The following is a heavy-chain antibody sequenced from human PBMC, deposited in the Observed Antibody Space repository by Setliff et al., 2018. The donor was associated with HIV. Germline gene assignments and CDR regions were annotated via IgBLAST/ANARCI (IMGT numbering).Heavy chain of an antibody. V-gene: IGHV4-39*01. CDR3: ARFPHEREPKT. CDR1: GEFISSSSYY. CDR2: FYTTGN. J-gene: IGHJ3*01. Sequence: SETLSLTCTVFGEFISSSSYYWTWIRQPPGNGLEWIGSFYTTGNVYSPSFKSRVSISIDTAKTQLSLRLTSLSAADTAVYYCARFPHEREPKTWGQGTRVTGS. D-gene: IGHD1-1*01.